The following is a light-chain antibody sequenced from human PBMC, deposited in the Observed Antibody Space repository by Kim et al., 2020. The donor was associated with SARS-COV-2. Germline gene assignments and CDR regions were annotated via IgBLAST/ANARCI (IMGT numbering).Light chain of an antibody. V-gene: IGLV10-54*01. CDR2: RNN. CDR3: SAWDSSLSAVA. J-gene: IGLJ2*01. Sequence: QAGLTQPPSVAKGLRQTATLTCTGNSNNVGNQGAAWLQQHQGHPPKLLSYRNNNRPSGISERLSASRSGNTASLTITGLQPEDEADYYCSAWDSSLSAVAFRGGTKLTV. CDR1: SNNVGNQG.